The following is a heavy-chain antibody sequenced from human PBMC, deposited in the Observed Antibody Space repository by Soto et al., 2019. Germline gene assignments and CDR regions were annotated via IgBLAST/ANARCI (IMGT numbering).Heavy chain of an antibody. D-gene: IGHD6-19*01. CDR3: AREGAVAGPGFDY. Sequence: SETLSLTCTVSGASISSSYWSWVRQPPGKGLEWIGEIYHSGSTNYNPSLKSRVTISVDKSKNQFSLKLSSVTAADTAVYYCAREGAVAGPGFDYWGQGALVTVSS. CDR2: IYHSGST. J-gene: IGHJ4*02. CDR1: GASISSSY. V-gene: IGHV4-4*02.